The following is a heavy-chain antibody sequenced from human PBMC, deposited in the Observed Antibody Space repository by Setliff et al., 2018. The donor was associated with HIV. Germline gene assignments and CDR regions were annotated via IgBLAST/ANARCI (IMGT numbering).Heavy chain of an antibody. CDR1: GYTFTSYY. CDR3: ARLSIPAYYYMDV. D-gene: IGHD2-21*01. V-gene: IGHV1-46*01. J-gene: IGHJ6*03. CDR2: INPSGGSA. Sequence: ASVKVSCKASGYTFTSYYLHWVRQAPGQGLEWMGMINPSGGSASYAQKFQGRVTMTTVTSTSTAYMELRSLRSDDTAVYYCARLSIPAYYYMDVWGKGTTVTVSS.